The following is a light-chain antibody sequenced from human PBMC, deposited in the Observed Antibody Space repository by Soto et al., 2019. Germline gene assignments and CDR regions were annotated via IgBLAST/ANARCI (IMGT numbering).Light chain of an antibody. Sequence: DMEMTQSPSSLSASVGDRVTITCRASQSISNYLNWYQHKPGKVPKLLIYAASSLQSGVPTRSSASGSGTDFTLTINSLPPEGFATYYCQQSYDTPPCFGGWTKIEIK. CDR1: QSISNY. CDR3: QQSYDTPPC. J-gene: IGKJ4*01. V-gene: IGKV1-39*01. CDR2: AAS.